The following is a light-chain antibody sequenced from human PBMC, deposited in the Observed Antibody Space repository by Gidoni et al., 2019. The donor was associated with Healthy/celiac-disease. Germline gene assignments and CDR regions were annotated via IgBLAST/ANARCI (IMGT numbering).Light chain of an antibody. CDR3: QSYDSSLSGSVV. CDR1: SSNIGAGYD. Sequence: QSVLTPPPSVSGAPGQRVTIPCTGSSSNIGAGYDVPWYQPLPGTAPKLLIYGNSNRPSGVPDRFSGSKSGTSASLAITGLQAEDEADYYCQSYDSSLSGSVVFGGGTKLTVL. V-gene: IGLV1-40*01. CDR2: GNS. J-gene: IGLJ2*01.